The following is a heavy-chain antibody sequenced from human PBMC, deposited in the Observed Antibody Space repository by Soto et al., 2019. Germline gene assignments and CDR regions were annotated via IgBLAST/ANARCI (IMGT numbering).Heavy chain of an antibody. CDR1: GFTFTRYS. V-gene: IGHV3-21*01. Sequence: GGSLRLSCAASGFTFTRYSMNWVRQAPGKGLEWVSSISSTTNYIYYAASMKGRLTVSRDNAKNSVYLEMNSLSAEDTAVYYCARESEDLSSNFDDWGQGTLVTVSS. CDR2: ISSTTNYI. J-gene: IGHJ4*02. CDR3: ARESEDLSSNFDD.